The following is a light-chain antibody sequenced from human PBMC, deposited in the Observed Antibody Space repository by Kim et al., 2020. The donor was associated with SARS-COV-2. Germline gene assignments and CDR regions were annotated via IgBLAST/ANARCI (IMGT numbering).Light chain of an antibody. J-gene: IGKJ1*01. CDR2: KAS. Sequence: DIQLTQSPSTLSASVGDRVTITCRASESISDWLAWYQHKAGRAPKLLIRKASTLESGVSSRFSGSGSGTEFTLTISRLQPDDFASYYFQQYKTSSWTFGQGTKVDIK. CDR1: ESISDW. V-gene: IGKV1-5*03. CDR3: QQYKTSSWT.